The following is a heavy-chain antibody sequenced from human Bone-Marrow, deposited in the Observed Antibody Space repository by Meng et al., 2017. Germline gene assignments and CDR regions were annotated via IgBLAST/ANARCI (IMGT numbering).Heavy chain of an antibody. J-gene: IGHJ1*01. CDR2: MNPNSGNT. CDR1: GYTFTSYD. Sequence: VQLVAWGDVVKKPEASVKVSYTASGYTFTSYDINRVRQATGQGLEWMGWMNPNSGNTGYAQKFQGRVTMTRNTSISTAYMELSSLRSEDTAVYYCARGPSVSYPLEYFQHWGQGTLVTVSS. V-gene: IGHV1-8*01. D-gene: IGHD1-26*01. CDR3: ARGPSVSYPLEYFQH.